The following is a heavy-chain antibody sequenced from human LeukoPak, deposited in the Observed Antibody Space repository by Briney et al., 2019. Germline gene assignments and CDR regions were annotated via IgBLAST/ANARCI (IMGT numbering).Heavy chain of an antibody. V-gene: IGHV1-2*02. J-gene: IGHJ4*02. CDR3: ASSIAAAGSLYHSVKRVGFDY. CDR2: INPNSGGT. CDR1: GYTFTGYY. D-gene: IGHD6-13*01. Sequence: GASVKVSCKASGYTFTGYYMHWVRQAPGQGLEWMGWINPNSGGTNYAQKFQGRVTMTRDTSISTAYMELSRLRSDDTVVYYCASSIAAAGSLYHSVKRVGFDYWGQGTLVTVSS.